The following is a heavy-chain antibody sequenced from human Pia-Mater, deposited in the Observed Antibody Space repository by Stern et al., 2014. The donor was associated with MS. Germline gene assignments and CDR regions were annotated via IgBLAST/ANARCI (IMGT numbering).Heavy chain of an antibody. V-gene: IGHV4-39*02. Sequence: QVQLQESGPGLVKPSETLSLTCTVSGGSITNRDYWGWIRQSPGKGLEWXGSVYYSGINYYRPSPKSRATISIDTSRNQVFLYLTSVTATDTAVYFCARGVTAVTNYVPNWCFDLWGRGTLVTVSS. CDR2: VYYSGIN. J-gene: IGHJ2*01. D-gene: IGHD4-11*01. CDR3: ARGVTAVTNYVPNWCFDL. CDR1: GGSITNRDY.